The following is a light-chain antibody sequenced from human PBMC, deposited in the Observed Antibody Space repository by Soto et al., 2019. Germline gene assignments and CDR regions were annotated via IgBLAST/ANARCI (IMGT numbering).Light chain of an antibody. CDR2: SAS. CDR3: QEYNSAPWT. CDR1: QGISNY. V-gene: IGKV1-27*01. J-gene: IGKJ1*01. Sequence: DIQMTQSPSSLSASVGDRVTITCRASQGISNYLAWYQQRPGKVPKLLIYSASTLQSGVPSRFSGSGSGTDFTLTISSLQPEDVATYYCQEYNSAPWTFGQVTKVEIK.